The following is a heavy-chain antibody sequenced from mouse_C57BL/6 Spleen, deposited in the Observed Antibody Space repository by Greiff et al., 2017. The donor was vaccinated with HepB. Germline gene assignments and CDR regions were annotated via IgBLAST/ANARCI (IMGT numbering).Heavy chain of an antibody. V-gene: IGHV1-54*01. CDR2: INPGSGGT. J-gene: IGHJ1*03. Sequence: QVQLQQSGAELVRPGTSVKVSCKASGYAFTNYLIEWVKQRPGQGLEWIGVINPGSGGTNYNEKFKGKATLTADKSSSTAYMKLSSLTSEDSAVYCCARSLGYCDVWGTWTTGTYSS. CDR1: GYAFTNYL. CDR3: ARSLGYCDV.